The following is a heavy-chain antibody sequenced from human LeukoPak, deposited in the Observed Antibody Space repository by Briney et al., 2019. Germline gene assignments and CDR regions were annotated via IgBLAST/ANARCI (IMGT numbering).Heavy chain of an antibody. CDR2: INHSGST. D-gene: IGHD3-10*01. Sequence: PSETLSLTCAVYGGSFSGYYWSGIPQPPGKGLEGIGEINHSGSTNYNPSLKSRVTISVDTSKNQFSLKLSSVTAADTAVYYCARDLLYYGSGTSWFDPWGQGTLVTVSS. J-gene: IGHJ5*02. V-gene: IGHV4-34*01. CDR1: GGSFSGYY. CDR3: ARDLLYYGSGTSWFDP.